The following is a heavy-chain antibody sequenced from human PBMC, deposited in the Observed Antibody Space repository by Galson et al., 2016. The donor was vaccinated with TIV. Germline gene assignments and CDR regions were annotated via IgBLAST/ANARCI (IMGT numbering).Heavy chain of an antibody. CDR2: IRPSATRT. D-gene: IGHD3-22*01. Sequence: SLRLSCAASGFTFSSFAMTWVRQAPGKGLEWLSTIRPSATRTYYSDSVKDRFTTSRDDSSNTLFLQMNSLRAEDTAMYFCARLSAGYYDFDYWGQGTLVTVSS. CDR1: GFTFSSFA. CDR3: ARLSAGYYDFDY. V-gene: IGHV3-23*05. J-gene: IGHJ4*02.